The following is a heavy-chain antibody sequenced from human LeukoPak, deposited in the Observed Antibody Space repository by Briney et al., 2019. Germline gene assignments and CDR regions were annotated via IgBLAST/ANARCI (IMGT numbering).Heavy chain of an antibody. CDR1: GGSISGSSYY. CDR3: ARRYGP. V-gene: IGHV4-39*01. CDR2: IYYSGST. D-gene: IGHD3-16*01. J-gene: IGHJ4*02. Sequence: SETLSLTCTVSGGSISGSSYYWGWIRQPPGKGLEWIGSIYYSGSTYYNPSLKSRVTISVDTSKNQFSLKLNSVTATDTAVYYCARRYGPWGQGTLVTVSS.